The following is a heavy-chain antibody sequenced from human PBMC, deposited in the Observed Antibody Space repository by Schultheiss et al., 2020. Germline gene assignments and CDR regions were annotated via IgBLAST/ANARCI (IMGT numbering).Heavy chain of an antibody. J-gene: IGHJ6*03. Sequence: GGSLRLSCAASGFTFSSYGMHWVRQAPGKGLEWVAVISYDGSNKYYADSVKGRFTISRDNSKNTLYLQMNSLRAEDTAVYYCAKGGDFWSGYYYYMDVWGKGTTVTVSS. D-gene: IGHD3-3*01. V-gene: IGHV3-30*18. CDR2: ISYDGSNK. CDR3: AKGGDFWSGYYYYMDV. CDR1: GFTFSSYG.